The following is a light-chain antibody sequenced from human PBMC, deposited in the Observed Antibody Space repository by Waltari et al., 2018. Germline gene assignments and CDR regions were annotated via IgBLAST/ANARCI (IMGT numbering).Light chain of an antibody. CDR3: QARGNNDVV. CDR2: EDS. J-gene: IGLJ3*02. CDR1: KLGNTY. V-gene: IGLV3-1*01. Sequence: ALTQPPSVSVSPGQTATITCSGDKLGNTYVSWYQQPSGQPPLLVIYEDSRRHSGIPERFSGDNSGNTATLTIGDTQSVDEADYFCQARGNNDVVFGGGTKLTVL.